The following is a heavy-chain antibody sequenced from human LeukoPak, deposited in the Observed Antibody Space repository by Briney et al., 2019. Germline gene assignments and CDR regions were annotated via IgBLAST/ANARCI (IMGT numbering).Heavy chain of an antibody. CDR1: GGSFSGYY. D-gene: IGHD3-22*01. V-gene: IGHV4-34*01. CDR2: INHSGST. CDR3: ARLLRGGRDTPMVTMIVVRAKSGAFDI. J-gene: IGHJ3*02. Sequence: SETLSLSCAVYGGSFSGYYWSWIRQPPGKGLEWIGEINHSGSTNYNPSLKSRVTISVDTSKNQFSLKLSSVTAADTAVYYCARLLRGGRDTPMVTMIVVRAKSGAFDIWGRGTMVTVSS.